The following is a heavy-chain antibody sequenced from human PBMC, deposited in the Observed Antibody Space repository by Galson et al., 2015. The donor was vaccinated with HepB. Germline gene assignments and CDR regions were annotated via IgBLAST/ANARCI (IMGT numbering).Heavy chain of an antibody. CDR2: INHSGST. CDR1: GGSFSGYY. J-gene: IGHJ4*02. D-gene: IGHD2-2*02. Sequence: TLSLTCAVYGGSFSGYYWSWIRQPPGKGLEWIGEINHSGSTNYNPSLKSRVTISVDTSKNQFSLKLSSVTAADTAVYYCARGRGRYCSSTSCYRNDYWGQGTLVTVSS. V-gene: IGHV4-34*01. CDR3: ARGRGRYCSSTSCYRNDY.